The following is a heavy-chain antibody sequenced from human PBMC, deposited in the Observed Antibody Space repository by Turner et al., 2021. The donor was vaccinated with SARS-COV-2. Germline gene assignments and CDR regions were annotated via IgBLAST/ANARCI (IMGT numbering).Heavy chain of an antibody. CDR2: INPSGGST. J-gene: IGHJ4*02. Sequence: QVQLVQSGAEVEKPGASVKVSCKASGYTFTSFYMHWVRQAPGQGLEWMGIINPSGGSTNYAQKFQGRVTMTRDTSTSTVYIELSSLRSEDTAVYYCASSLPAPGGVPGRLNYWGQGALVTVSS. CDR1: GYTFTSFY. V-gene: IGHV1-46*01. D-gene: IGHD2-8*02. CDR3: ASSLPAPGGVPGRLNY.